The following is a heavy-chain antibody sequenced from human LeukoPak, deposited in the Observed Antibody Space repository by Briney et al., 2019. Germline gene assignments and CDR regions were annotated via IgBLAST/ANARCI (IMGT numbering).Heavy chain of an antibody. J-gene: IGHJ5*02. Sequence: ASVKVSCKASGYTFTGYYIHWVRQAPGQGLEWMGWISPNSGGTKYAQRFQGGVTMTRDTSSNTAHMELSRLRSDDTAVYYCARGDCSVNGCHGGNWFDPWGQGTLVTVSS. V-gene: IGHV1-2*02. CDR1: GYTFTGYY. CDR2: ISPNSGGT. D-gene: IGHD2-15*01. CDR3: ARGDCSVNGCHGGNWFDP.